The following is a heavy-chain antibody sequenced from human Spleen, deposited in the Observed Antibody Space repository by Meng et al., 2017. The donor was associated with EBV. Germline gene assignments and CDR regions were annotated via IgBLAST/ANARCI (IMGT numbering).Heavy chain of an antibody. CDR3: ARRKSADYNWFDP. Sequence: QWQRVPSGVEVKKPGASVKVSCKASGYTFTTYYMYWVRQAPGQGLEWVGIINPSGGSTSYAQKFQGRVTMTRDTSTSTVYMELSSLRSEDTAVYYCARRKSADYNWFDPWGQGTLVTVSS. CDR2: INPSGGST. J-gene: IGHJ5*02. V-gene: IGHV1-46*01. CDR1: GYTFTTYY. D-gene: IGHD3/OR15-3a*01.